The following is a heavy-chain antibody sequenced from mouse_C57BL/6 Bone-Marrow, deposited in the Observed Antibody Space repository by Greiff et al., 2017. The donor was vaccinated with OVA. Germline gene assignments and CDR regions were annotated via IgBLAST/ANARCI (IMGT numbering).Heavy chain of an antibody. J-gene: IGHJ4*01. Sequence: QVQLQQPGAELVMPGASVKLSCKASGYTFTSYWMHWVKQRPGHGLEWIGEIDPSDSYTNYNQKFKGKSTVTVDKSSSTAYLQLSSLTSEDSAVYYCAIYDDYPYYAMDYWGQGTSVTVSS. D-gene: IGHD2-13*01. CDR3: AIYDDYPYYAMDY. CDR1: GYTFTSYW. V-gene: IGHV1-69*01. CDR2: IDPSDSYT.